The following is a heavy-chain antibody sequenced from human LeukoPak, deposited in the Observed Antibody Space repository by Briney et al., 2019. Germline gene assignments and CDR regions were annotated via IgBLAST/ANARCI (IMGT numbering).Heavy chain of an antibody. Sequence: SETLSLTCTVSGGSISSYYWSWIRQPPGKGLEWIGYIYYSGSTNYNPSLKSRVTISVDTSKNQFSLKLSSVTAADTAVYYCARMVSMVRGNNWFDPWGQGTLVTVSS. D-gene: IGHD3-10*01. V-gene: IGHV4-59*01. CDR3: ARMVSMVRGNNWFDP. CDR1: GGSISSYY. J-gene: IGHJ5*02. CDR2: IYYSGST.